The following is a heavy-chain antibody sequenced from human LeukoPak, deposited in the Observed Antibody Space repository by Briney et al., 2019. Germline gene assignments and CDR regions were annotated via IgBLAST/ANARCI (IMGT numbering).Heavy chain of an antibody. J-gene: IGHJ4*02. D-gene: IGHD3-10*01. CDR3: AKADYGSGTYYNVRYFDS. CDR2: IYSGGST. V-gene: IGHV3-53*05. Sequence: GGSLRLSCAASGFTVSSNYMSWVRQAPGKGLEWVSVIYSGGSTYYADSVKGRFTISRDNAKNSLYLQMNSLRAEDTALYYCAKADYGSGTYYNVRYFDSWGQGTLVTVSS. CDR1: GFTVSSNY.